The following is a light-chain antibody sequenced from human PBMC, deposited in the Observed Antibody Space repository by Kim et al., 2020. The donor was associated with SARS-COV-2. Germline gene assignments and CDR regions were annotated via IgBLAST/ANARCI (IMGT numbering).Light chain of an antibody. Sequence: ELTQPPSASGAPGQRVTISCSGGSSNIGSNTVNWYQHLPGTAPKLLIYSQDRRPSGVPDRFSGSKSGTSASLAISGLQSEDEADYYCASWDASLNVVVFGGGTQLTVL. CDR1: SSNIGSNT. CDR3: ASWDASLNVVV. CDR2: SQD. V-gene: IGLV1-44*01. J-gene: IGLJ2*01.